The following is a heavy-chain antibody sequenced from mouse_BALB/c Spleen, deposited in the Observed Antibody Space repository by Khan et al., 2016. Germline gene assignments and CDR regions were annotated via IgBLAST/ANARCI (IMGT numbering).Heavy chain of an antibody. V-gene: IGHV14-1*02. CDR3: ARGYYGYVAYFDV. D-gene: IGHD1-2*01. CDR2: IDPENGNT. Sequence: VQLQQSGAELVRPGALVKLSCKASGFNIKDYYMHWVKQRPEQGLEWIGWIDPENGNTIYDPKFQGKASITADTSSNTAYLQLSSLTSEDTAVYYGARGYYGYVAYFDVWGAGTTVTVSS. CDR1: GFNIKDYY. J-gene: IGHJ1*01.